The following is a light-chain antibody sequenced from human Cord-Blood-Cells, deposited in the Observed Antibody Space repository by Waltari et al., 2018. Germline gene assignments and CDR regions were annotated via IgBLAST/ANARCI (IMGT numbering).Light chain of an antibody. J-gene: IGLJ1*01. CDR1: SSDVGGYNY. Sequence: QSALTQPRSVSGSPGQSVTISCTGTSSDVGGYNYVSWDQQHPGKAPKLMIYDVSKRPSGVPDRCAGSKSGNTASLTISGLQAEDEADYYCCSYAGSYTFVFGTGTKVTVL. CDR3: CSYAGSYTFV. V-gene: IGLV2-11*01. CDR2: DVS.